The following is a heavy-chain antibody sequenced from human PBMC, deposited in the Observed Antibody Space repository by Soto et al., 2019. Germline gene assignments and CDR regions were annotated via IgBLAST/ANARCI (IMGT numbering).Heavy chain of an antibody. V-gene: IGHV3-7*05. CDR3: ARELPDSSSWYHRRFSVGYYYYGMDV. Sequence: GGSLRLSCAASGFTFSSYWMSWVRQAPGKGLEWVANIKQDGSEKYYVDSVKGRFTISRDNAKNSLYLQMNSLRAEDTAVYYCARELPDSSSWYHRRFSVGYYYYGMDVWGQGTTVTVSS. CDR2: IKQDGSEK. CDR1: GFTFSSYW. D-gene: IGHD6-13*01. J-gene: IGHJ6*02.